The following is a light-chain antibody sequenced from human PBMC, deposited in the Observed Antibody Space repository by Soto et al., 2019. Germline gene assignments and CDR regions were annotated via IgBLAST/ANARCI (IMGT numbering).Light chain of an antibody. CDR2: GAS. J-gene: IGKJ1*01. V-gene: IGKV3-15*01. CDR1: HSISNN. CDR3: QQYNNWPS. Sequence: EIVMTQSPATLSLSPGERATLSCRASHSISNNLAWYQQKPGQAPRLLIYGASTRATGIPVRFSGRGSGTEFTLTISSLQSDDFAVYSCQQYNNWPSFGRGTKVEIK.